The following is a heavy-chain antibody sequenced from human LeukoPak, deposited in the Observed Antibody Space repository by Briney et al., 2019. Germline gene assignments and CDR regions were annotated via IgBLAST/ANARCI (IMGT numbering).Heavy chain of an antibody. D-gene: IGHD5-18*01. J-gene: IGHJ4*02. CDR1: GFPVSDNY. Sequence: GGSLRLSCAASGFPVSDNYMSWVRQAPGKGLEWVSIVYSDGTTYYADSVKGRFTISRDNSKNSLYLQMNSLRAEDTAVYYCARDPGYNYGFDYWGQGTLVTVSS. CDR3: ARDPGYNYGFDY. V-gene: IGHV3-66*01. CDR2: VYSDGTT.